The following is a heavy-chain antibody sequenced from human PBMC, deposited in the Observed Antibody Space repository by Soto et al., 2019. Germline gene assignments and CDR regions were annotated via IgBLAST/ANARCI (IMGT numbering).Heavy chain of an antibody. CDR3: ARKHYVDY. V-gene: IGHV1-2*02. CDR1: GYTFTDNH. J-gene: IGHJ4*01. Sequence: AVKAGCKSSGYTFTDNHIHWLRRTPGQGLEWMGWINPKSGDANYAQKFQGRVTMTRDASINLAYMEVTRLTSDDTAIYSCARKHYVDY. CDR2: INPKSGDA.